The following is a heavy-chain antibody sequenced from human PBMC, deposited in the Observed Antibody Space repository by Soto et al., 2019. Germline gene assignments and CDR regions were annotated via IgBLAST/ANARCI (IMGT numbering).Heavy chain of an antibody. CDR1: GFTFSSYG. V-gene: IGHV3-33*06. Sequence: GGSLRLSCAASGFTFSSYGVHWVRQAPGKGLEWVAVIWYDGSNKYYADFVKGRFTISRDNSKNTLYLQMNSLRAEDTAVYYCAKGTYYYGSAPYYFDYWGQGTLVTVSS. CDR2: IWYDGSNK. J-gene: IGHJ4*02. CDR3: AKGTYYYGSAPYYFDY. D-gene: IGHD3-10*01.